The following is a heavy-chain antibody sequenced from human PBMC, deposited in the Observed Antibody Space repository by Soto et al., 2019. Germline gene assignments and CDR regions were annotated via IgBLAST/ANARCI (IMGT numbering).Heavy chain of an antibody. Sequence: QVQLVQSGAEVKKPGASVKVSCKASGYTFTNYAMHWVRQAPGQRPEWMGWINAGNGNTKFSQRFQGRVTITRDTSANISYMELSSLTSEDTAVYYCARAGFCSTTSSSDAFDISGQGTIVTVSS. D-gene: IGHD2-2*01. CDR3: ARAGFCSTTSSSDAFDI. CDR1: GYTFTNYA. CDR2: INAGNGNT. V-gene: IGHV1-3*01. J-gene: IGHJ3*02.